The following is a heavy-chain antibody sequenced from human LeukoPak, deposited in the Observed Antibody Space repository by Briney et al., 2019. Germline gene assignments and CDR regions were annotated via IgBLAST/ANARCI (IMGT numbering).Heavy chain of an antibody. CDR1: GASISNYY. CDR3: ARGSRDILTGYYGGSDY. Sequence: PSETLSLTCAISGASISNYYWSWVRQPPGKGLEWIGYIHEYGATNYSPSLKSRLIISADTSRNQFSLKLSAVTTADTAVYYCARGSRDILTGYYGGSDYWGQGTLLIVS. D-gene: IGHD3-9*01. J-gene: IGHJ4*02. CDR2: IHEYGAT. V-gene: IGHV4-59*01.